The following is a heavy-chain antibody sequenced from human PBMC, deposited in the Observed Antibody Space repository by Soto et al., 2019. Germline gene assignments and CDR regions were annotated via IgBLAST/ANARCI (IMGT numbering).Heavy chain of an antibody. CDR1: GFTFSSYA. Sequence: GGSLRLSCAASGFTFSSYAMSWVRQAPGKGLEWVSAISGSGGSTYYADSVKGRFTISRDNSKNTLYLQMNSLRAEDTAVYYCAKDYYDSSGVGGSAYAFDIWGQGTMVTVSS. V-gene: IGHV3-23*01. D-gene: IGHD3-22*01. CDR3: AKDYYDSSGVGGSAYAFDI. CDR2: ISGSGGST. J-gene: IGHJ3*02.